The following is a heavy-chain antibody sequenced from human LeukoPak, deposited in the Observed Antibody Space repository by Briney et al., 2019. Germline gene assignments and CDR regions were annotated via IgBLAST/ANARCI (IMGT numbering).Heavy chain of an antibody. J-gene: IGHJ3*02. CDR1: GGSFSGYY. CDR2: INHSGST. Sequence: SETLSLTCAVYGGSFSGYYWSWIRQPPGKGLEWIGEINHSGSTHYNPSLKSRVTISVDTSKNQFSLKLSSVTAADTAVYYCARDLDAFDIWGQGTMVTVSS. CDR3: ARDLDAFDI. V-gene: IGHV4-34*01.